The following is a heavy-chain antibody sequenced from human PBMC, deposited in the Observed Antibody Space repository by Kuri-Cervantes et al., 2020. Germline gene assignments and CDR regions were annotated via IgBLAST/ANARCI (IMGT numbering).Heavy chain of an antibody. CDR3: ARVHGLGRDGCSSTSCPGFFDY. Sequence: SETLSLTCTVSGGSISSGGYYWSWIRQPPGKGLEWIGEINHSGSTNYNPSLKSRVTISVDTSKNQFSLKLSSVTAADTAVYYCARVHGLGRDGCSSTSCPGFFDYWGQGTLVTVSS. V-gene: IGHV4-39*07. CDR2: INHSGST. D-gene: IGHD2-2*01. J-gene: IGHJ4*02. CDR1: GGSISSGGYY.